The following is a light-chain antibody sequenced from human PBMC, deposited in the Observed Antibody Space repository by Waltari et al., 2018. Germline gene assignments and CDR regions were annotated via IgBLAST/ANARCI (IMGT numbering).Light chain of an antibody. Sequence: QSALTPPPSASGSPGQSVSLSCTGTTSDVCAYNFFSWYQHHPGKAPKLIIYEVDKRPSGVPDRFSGSKSGNTASLTVSGLQAEDEANYYCSSYAGTNNLGVFGGGTKLTVL. CDR2: EVD. CDR3: SSYAGTNNLGV. V-gene: IGLV2-8*01. CDR1: TSDVCAYNF. J-gene: IGLJ3*02.